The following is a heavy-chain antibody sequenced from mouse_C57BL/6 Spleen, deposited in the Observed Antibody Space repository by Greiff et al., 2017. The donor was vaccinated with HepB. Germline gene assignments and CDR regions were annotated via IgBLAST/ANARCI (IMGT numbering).Heavy chain of an antibody. J-gene: IGHJ1*03. D-gene: IGHD1-1*01. CDR2: IWSGGST. CDR1: GFSLTSYG. Sequence: VQLQESGPGLVQPSQSLSITSTVSGFSLTSYGVHWVRQSPGKGLEWLGVIWSGGSTDYNAAFISRLSISKDNSKSQVFFKMNSLQADDTAIYYCARYYGSPNWYFDVWGTGTTFTVSS. CDR3: ARYYGSPNWYFDV. V-gene: IGHV2-2*01.